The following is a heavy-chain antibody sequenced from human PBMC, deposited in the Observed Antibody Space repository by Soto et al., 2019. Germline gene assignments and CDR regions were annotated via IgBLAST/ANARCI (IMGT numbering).Heavy chain of an antibody. Sequence: QVQLVESGAEVKKPGASVKVSCKASGYTFTSYGISWVRQAPGHGLEWMGWISAYNGNTNYAQKLQGRVTMTTDTSTSTAYMELRSLRSDDTAVYYCARDRSSGSGSYRTYYFDYWGQGTLVTVSS. D-gene: IGHD3-10*01. V-gene: IGHV1-18*01. J-gene: IGHJ4*02. CDR1: GYTFTSYG. CDR3: ARDRSSGSGSYRTYYFDY. CDR2: ISAYNGNT.